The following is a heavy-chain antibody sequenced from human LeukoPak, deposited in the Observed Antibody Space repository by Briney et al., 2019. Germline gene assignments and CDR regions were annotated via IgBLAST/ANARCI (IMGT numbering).Heavy chain of an antibody. D-gene: IGHD1-26*01. CDR1: GYTFTSYD. CDR2: MNPNSGNT. J-gene: IGHJ4*02. V-gene: IGHV1-8*02. Sequence: ASVKVSCKASGYTFTSYDINWVRQATGQGLEWMGWMNPNSGNTGYAQKFQGRVTMTRNTSISTAYMELSSLRSEDTAVYYCARGGAPSGGFDYWGQGTLVTVSS. CDR3: ARGGAPSGGFDY.